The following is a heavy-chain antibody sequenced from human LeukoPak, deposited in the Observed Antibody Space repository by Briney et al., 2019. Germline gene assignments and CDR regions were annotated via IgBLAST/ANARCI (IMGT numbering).Heavy chain of an antibody. CDR3: AKGGRSGTYYNRFDY. CDR2: ISGSGGST. CDR1: GFTFSSYA. D-gene: IGHD3-10*01. J-gene: IGHJ4*02. V-gene: IGHV3-23*01. Sequence: PGGSLRLSCAASGFTFSSYAMSWVRQAPGKGLEWVSAISGSGGSTYYADSVKGRLTISRDNSKNTLYLQMNSLRAEDSAVYYCAKGGRSGTYYNRFDYWGQGTLVTVSS.